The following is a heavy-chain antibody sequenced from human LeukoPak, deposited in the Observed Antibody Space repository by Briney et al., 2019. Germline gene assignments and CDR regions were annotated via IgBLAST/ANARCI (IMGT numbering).Heavy chain of an antibody. J-gene: IGHJ4*02. V-gene: IGHV3-53*01. CDR3: ARVSNPYSSGWSPIDY. D-gene: IGHD6-19*01. CDR2: IYSGGST. CDR1: GFTVSSNY. Sequence: GGSLRLSCAASGFTVSSNYMSWVRQAPGKGLEWVSVIYSGGSTYYADSVKGRFTISRDNSKNTLYLQMNSLRAEDTAVYYCARVSNPYSSGWSPIDYWGQGPLVTVSS.